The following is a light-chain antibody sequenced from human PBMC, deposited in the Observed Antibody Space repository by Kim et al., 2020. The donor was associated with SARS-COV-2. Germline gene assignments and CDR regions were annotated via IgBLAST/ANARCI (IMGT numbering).Light chain of an antibody. Sequence: SYELTQPPSVSVAPGKTARVSCGGNSIGSKSVHWYQQKSGQAPLLVISYDSDRPSGIPERFSGSNSGNTATLTISRVEAGDEADYYCQVWDSSSDHRVVFGGGTQRTVL. V-gene: IGLV3-21*04. J-gene: IGLJ2*01. CDR1: SIGSKS. CDR2: YDS. CDR3: QVWDSSSDHRVV.